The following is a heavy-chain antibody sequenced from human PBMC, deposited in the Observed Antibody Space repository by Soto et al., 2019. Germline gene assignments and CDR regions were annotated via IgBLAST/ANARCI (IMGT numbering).Heavy chain of an antibody. V-gene: IGHV5-51*01. Sequence: PGESLKISCKGSGYSFTSYWIGWVRQMPGKGLEGMGIIYPGDSDTRCSPSCQGQVTISADKSISTAYLQWSSLKASDTAMYYCATSRIVSGYYYGMDVWGQGTTVTVSS. CDR2: IYPGDSDT. J-gene: IGHJ6*02. D-gene: IGHD1-26*01. CDR3: ATSRIVSGYYYGMDV. CDR1: GYSFTSYW.